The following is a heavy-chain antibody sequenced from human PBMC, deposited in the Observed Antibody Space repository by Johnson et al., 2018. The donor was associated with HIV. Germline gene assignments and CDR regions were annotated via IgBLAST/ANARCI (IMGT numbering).Heavy chain of an antibody. CDR3: AKVAYSSSYLDAFDI. J-gene: IGHJ3*02. D-gene: IGHD6-6*01. Sequence: QVQLVESGGGVVQPGRSLRLSCAASGFTFSSYAMHWVRQAPGKGLEWVAVISSDGSNEYYADSVRGRFTISRDSSKSALYLQMNSLRAEDTAVYYCAKVAYSSSYLDAFDIWGQGTMVTVSS. CDR2: ISSDGSNE. V-gene: IGHV3-30*04. CDR1: GFTFSSYA.